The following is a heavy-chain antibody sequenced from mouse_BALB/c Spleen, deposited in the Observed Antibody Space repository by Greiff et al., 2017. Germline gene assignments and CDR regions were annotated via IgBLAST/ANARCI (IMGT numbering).Heavy chain of an antibody. CDR3: AREDGNYRFAY. D-gene: IGHD2-1*01. Sequence: QVQLQQSGPELVKPGASVRISCKASGYTFTSYYIHWVKQRPGQGLEWIGWIYPGNVNTKYNEKFKGKATLTADKSSSTAYMQLSSLTSEDAAVYCCAREDGNYRFAYWGQGTTLTVSS. V-gene: IGHV1S56*01. CDR1: GYTFTSYY. CDR2: IYPGNVNT. J-gene: IGHJ2*01.